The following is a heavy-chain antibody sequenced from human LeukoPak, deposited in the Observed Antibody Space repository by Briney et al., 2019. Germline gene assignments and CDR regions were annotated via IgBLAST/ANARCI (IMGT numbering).Heavy chain of an antibody. CDR3: ARCHYYDSSGTGRAFDI. CDR1: GYTFTDYY. V-gene: IGHV1-2*02. D-gene: IGHD3-22*01. J-gene: IGHJ3*02. CDR2: INPAGGGT. Sequence: ASVKVSCKASGYTFTDYYIHWVRQAPGQGLEWMGWINPAGGGTNYAQNFQGRVTMTSDTSISTAYMELSSLRSEDTAVYYCARCHYYDSSGTGRAFDIWGQGTMVTVSS.